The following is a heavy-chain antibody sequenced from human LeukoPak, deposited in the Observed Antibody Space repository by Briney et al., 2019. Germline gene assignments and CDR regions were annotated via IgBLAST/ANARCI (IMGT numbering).Heavy chain of an antibody. CDR3: AKDPTPYSNYVGGFDY. CDR2: IWYDGSNK. D-gene: IGHD4-11*01. V-gene: IGHV3-30*02. Sequence: GGSLRLSCAASGFTFSSYGMHWVRQAPGKGLEWVAVIWYDGSNKYYADSVKGRFTISRDNSKNTLYLQMNSLRAEDTAVYYCAKDPTPYSNYVGGFDYWGQGTLVTVSS. J-gene: IGHJ4*02. CDR1: GFTFSSYG.